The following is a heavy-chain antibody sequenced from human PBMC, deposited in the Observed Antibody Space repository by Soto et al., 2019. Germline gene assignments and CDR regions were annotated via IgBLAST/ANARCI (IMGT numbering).Heavy chain of an antibody. J-gene: IGHJ5*01. V-gene: IGHV3-33*01. CDR3: ARGHTMMLPNRFDP. CDR1: GIRLRHYG. D-gene: IGHD3-22*01. CDR2: TWFDGSKE. Sequence: PGGCLRFSWAAAGIRLRHYGIHWGRQAPGKGLEWLAVTWFDGSKEYYADSVKGRFTISRDNSRDTVFLHMNSLTSDDSRVFYCARGHTMMLPNRFDPWGPGTLVTASS.